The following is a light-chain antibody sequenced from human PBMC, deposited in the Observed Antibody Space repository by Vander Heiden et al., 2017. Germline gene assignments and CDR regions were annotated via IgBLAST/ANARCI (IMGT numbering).Light chain of an antibody. CDR1: RRNVGGYTY. J-gene: IGLJ3*02. Sequence: QSAMTHPASVSGSPGHSIPFSCTGTRRNVGGYTYVSWSQQHPGKAPKLMIYDVTNRPSGASKSFSGSKSGNTASLTISGLQAEDEADYYCTSYTSTNKWVFGGGTKLTVL. V-gene: IGLV2-14*01. CDR3: TSYTSTNKWV. CDR2: DVT.